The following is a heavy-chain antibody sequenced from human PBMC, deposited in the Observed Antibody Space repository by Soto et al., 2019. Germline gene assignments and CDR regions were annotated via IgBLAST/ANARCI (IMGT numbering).Heavy chain of an antibody. CDR2: IYYSGST. CDR3: ARDYTNRIAVAGTIDY. J-gene: IGHJ4*02. Sequence: PSETLSLTCTVSGGSISSSSYYWGWIRQPPGKGLEWIGSIYYSGSTYYNPSLKSRVTISVDTSKNQFSLKLSSVTAADTAVYYCARDYTNRIAVAGTIDYWGQGTLVTVSS. CDR1: GGSISSSSYY. V-gene: IGHV4-39*02. D-gene: IGHD6-19*01.